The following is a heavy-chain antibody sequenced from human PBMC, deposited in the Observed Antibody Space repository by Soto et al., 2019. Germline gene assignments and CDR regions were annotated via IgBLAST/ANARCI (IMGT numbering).Heavy chain of an antibody. CDR2: ISYDGSNK. CDR3: ARKAHIGSGREERFDY. Sequence: QVQLVESGGGVVQPGRSLRLSCAASGFTFSSYAMHWVRQAPGRGLEWVAVISYDGSNKYYVDSVKGRFTISRDNSKNTLYVQMNGLRAEDTAVHCCARKAHIGSGREERFDYWGQGTLVTVSS. CDR1: GFTFSSYA. J-gene: IGHJ4*02. D-gene: IGHD6-19*01. V-gene: IGHV3-30-3*01.